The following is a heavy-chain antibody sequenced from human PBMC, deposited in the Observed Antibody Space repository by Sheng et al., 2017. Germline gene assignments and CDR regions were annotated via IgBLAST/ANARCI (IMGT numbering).Heavy chain of an antibody. Sequence: EVQLVESGGGLVQPGGSLRLSCAASGFTFYNYAMTWVRQAPGKGLEWVSSITGSGSTTYHADSVKGRFTISRDNSKSTLYLQMNSLRAEDTAIYYCTKDVGSGSPGAFDYWGRGNAGHRLL. CDR3: TKDVGSGSPGAFDY. CDR2: ITGSGSTT. CDR1: GFTFYNYA. V-gene: IGHV3-23*04. D-gene: IGHD1-26*01. J-gene: IGHJ4*02.